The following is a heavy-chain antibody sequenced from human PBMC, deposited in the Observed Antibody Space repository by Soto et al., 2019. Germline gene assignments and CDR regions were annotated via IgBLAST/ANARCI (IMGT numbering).Heavy chain of an antibody. J-gene: IGHJ3*02. CDR3: ARWELPTMYAFDI. V-gene: IGHV4-34*01. CDR1: GGSFSGYY. Sequence: SETLSLTCAVYGGSFSGYYWSWIRQPPGKGLEWIGEINHSGSTNYNPSLKSRVTISVDTSKNQFSLKLSSVTAADTAVYYCARWELPTMYAFDIWGQGTMVTVS. CDR2: INHSGST. D-gene: IGHD1-26*01.